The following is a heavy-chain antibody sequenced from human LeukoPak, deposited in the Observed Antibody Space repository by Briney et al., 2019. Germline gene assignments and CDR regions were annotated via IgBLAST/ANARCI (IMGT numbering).Heavy chain of an antibody. CDR2: IWYDGSNK. D-gene: IGHD2-2*02. CDR1: GFTFSSYG. CDR3: ARGDHNVPAAIREHYYYGMDV. Sequence: PGGSLRLSCAASGFTFSSYGMHWVRQAPGKGLGWVAVIWYDGSNKYYADSVKGRFTISRDNSKNTLYLQMNSLRAEDTAVYYCARGDHNVPAAIREHYYYGMDVWGQGTTVTVSS. V-gene: IGHV3-33*01. J-gene: IGHJ6*02.